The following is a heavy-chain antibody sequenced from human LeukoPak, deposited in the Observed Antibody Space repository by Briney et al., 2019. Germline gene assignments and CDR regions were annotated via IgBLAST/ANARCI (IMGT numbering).Heavy chain of an antibody. V-gene: IGHV1-8*01. Sequence: ASVRVSCRASVYIFTIYDITWVRQATGQGLEWMGFINPENGDTGYAQKFQGRITITRDTSISTVYMELSSLTSEDTAVYFCARVHGSSASNYWGQGSLVTVSS. CDR2: INPENGDT. J-gene: IGHJ4*02. D-gene: IGHD3-10*01. CDR1: VYIFTIYD. CDR3: ARVHGSSASNY.